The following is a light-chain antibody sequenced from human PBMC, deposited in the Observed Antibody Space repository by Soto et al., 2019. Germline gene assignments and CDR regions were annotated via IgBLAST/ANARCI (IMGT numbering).Light chain of an antibody. CDR1: QGIAND. CDR3: QQYNGYPET. CDR2: AAS. Sequence: DIQMTQSPSSLSACVGDRVTITCRASQGIANDLAWFQQKPGQVPKLLIYAASTLKSGVPSRFSGRGSGTDFTLTIPILQPYDFAIYYRQQYNGYPETLGQGTKVDIK. J-gene: IGKJ1*01. V-gene: IGKV1-27*01.